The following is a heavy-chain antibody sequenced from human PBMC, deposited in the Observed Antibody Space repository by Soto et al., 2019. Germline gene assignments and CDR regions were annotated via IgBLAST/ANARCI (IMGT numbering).Heavy chain of an antibody. CDR3: AARESGYYDFWSGYSWFDP. CDR2: MNPNSGNT. J-gene: IGHJ5*02. CDR1: GYTFTSYD. V-gene: IGHV1-8*01. Sequence: QVQLVQSGAEVKKPGASVKVSCKASGYTFTSYDINWVRQATRQGLEWMGWMNPNSGNTGYAQKFQGRVTMTRNTSISTAYMELSSLRSEDTAVYYCAARESGYYDFWSGYSWFDPWGQGTLVTVSS. D-gene: IGHD3-3*01.